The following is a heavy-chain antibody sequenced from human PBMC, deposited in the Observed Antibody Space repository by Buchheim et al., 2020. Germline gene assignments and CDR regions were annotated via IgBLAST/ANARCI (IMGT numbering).Heavy chain of an antibody. V-gene: IGHV3-21*01. CDR1: GFDFSNYN. J-gene: IGHJ4*02. Sequence: EVQLVESGGGLVKPGGSLRLSCAASGFDFSNYNMNWVRQAPGEGLEWVSSISRSSENIFYADSVKGRFTISRDNANKTLYLQMDSLTAEDTAVYYCATKKATPGGKEAFDYWGQGTL. CDR2: ISRSSENI. D-gene: IGHD2-2*01. CDR3: ATKKATPGGKEAFDY.